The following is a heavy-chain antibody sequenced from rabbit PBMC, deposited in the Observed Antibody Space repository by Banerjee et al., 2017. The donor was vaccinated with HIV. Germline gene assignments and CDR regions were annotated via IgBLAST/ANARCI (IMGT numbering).Heavy chain of an antibody. CDR2: IYAGSSGST. Sequence: NSYWACWVRQAPGKGLEWIACIYAGSSGSTYYASWAKGRFTISKTSSTTVTLQMTSLTAADTATYFCARDLAGVIGWNFNLWGPGTLVTVS. V-gene: IGHV1S45*01. CDR1: NSYW. CDR3: ARDLAGVIGWNFNL. J-gene: IGHJ4*01. D-gene: IGHD4-1*01.